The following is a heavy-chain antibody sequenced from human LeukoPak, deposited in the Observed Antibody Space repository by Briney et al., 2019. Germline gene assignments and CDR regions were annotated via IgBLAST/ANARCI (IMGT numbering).Heavy chain of an antibody. Sequence: GGSLRLSCAASGFTFSSYWMSWVRQAPGKGLEWVANIKQDGSEKYYVDSVKGRFTISRDNAKNSLYLQMNSLRAEDTAVYYCARETIAAAGWFDPWGQGTRVTVSS. CDR2: IKQDGSEK. J-gene: IGHJ5*02. CDR3: ARETIAAAGWFDP. V-gene: IGHV3-7*01. CDR1: GFTFSSYW. D-gene: IGHD6-13*01.